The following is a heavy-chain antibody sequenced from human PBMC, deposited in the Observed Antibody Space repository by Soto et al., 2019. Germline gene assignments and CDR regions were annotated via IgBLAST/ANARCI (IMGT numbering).Heavy chain of an antibody. D-gene: IGHD1-26*01. J-gene: IGHJ4*02. CDR3: ARLIVGVGPDYYFDY. CDR1: GGSISSYY. CDR2: IYYSGTT. V-gene: IGHV4-59*01. Sequence: QVQLQESGPGLVKPSETLSLTCTVSGGSISSYYWTWIRQPPGKGLEWIGYIYYSGTTNYNPSLKSRVTISADTSNNQLSLKLSSVTAADTAVYYCARLIVGVGPDYYFDYWGQGTLVTVSS.